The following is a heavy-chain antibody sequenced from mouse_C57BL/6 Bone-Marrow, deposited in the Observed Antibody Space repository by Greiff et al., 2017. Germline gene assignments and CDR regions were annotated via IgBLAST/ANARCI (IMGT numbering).Heavy chain of an antibody. CDR3: ASIYYDYAAY. CDR1: GYTFTSYW. CDR2: IHPSDSDT. V-gene: IGHV1-74*01. J-gene: IGHJ3*01. D-gene: IGHD2-4*01. Sequence: QVQLQQPGAELVKPGASVKVSCKASGYTFTSYWMHWVKQRPGQGLEWIGRIHPSDSDTNYNQKFKGKATLTVDKSSSPAYMQLSSLTSDDSAVYYCASIYYDYAAYWGQVTLVTVSA.